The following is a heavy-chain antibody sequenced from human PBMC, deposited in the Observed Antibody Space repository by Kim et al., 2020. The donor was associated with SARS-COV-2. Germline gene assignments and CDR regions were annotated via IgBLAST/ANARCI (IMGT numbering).Heavy chain of an antibody. CDR1: GDSVSSNSAA. V-gene: IGHV6-1*01. J-gene: IGHJ5*02. CDR2: TYYRSKWYN. D-gene: IGHD2-21*02. CDR3: ARSHCGGDCYSGSSWFDP. Sequence: SQTLSLTCAISGDSVSSNSAAWNWIRQSPSRGLEWLGRTYYRSKWYNDYAVSVKSRISINPDTIKNQFSLQLNSVTPEDTAIYYCARSHCGGDCYSGSSWFDPWGQGTLVTVSS.